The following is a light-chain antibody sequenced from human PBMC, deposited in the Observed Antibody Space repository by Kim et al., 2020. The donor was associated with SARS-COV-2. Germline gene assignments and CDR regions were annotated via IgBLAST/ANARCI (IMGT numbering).Light chain of an antibody. CDR2: AAS. CDR1: QDISNY. J-gene: IGKJ1*01. CDR3: QKCDSAPWT. Sequence: GSVVYGATITCRASQDISNYLAWFQLKPGKAPKLLIYAASALQPGVPSRFSGSGSGTDFTLTVTSLQPEDVATYYCQKCDSAPWTFGQGTKVDIK. V-gene: IGKV1-27*01.